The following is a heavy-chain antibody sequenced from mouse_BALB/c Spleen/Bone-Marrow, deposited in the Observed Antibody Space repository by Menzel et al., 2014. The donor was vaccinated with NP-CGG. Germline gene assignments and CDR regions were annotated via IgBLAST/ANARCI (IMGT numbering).Heavy chain of an antibody. CDR3: AYYRYDVNY. CDR1: GYTFTSYW. Sequence: DLVKPGASVKLSCKASGYTFTSYWINWIKQRPGQGLEWIGRIVPGSGSTYYNEMFKGKAILTVDTSSSTAYIQLSSLSSEDSAVYFCAYYRYDVNYWGQGTTLTVSS. D-gene: IGHD2-14*01. J-gene: IGHJ2*01. CDR2: IVPGSGST. V-gene: IGHV1S41*01.